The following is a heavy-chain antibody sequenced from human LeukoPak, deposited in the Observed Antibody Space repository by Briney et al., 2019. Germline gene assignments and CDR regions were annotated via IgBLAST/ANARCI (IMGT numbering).Heavy chain of an antibody. D-gene: IGHD2-21*02. Sequence: ASVKVSCKASGCTFTGYYMHWVRQAPGQGLEWTGWINPNSGGTNYAQKFQGRVTMTRDTSISTAYMELSRLRSDDTAVYYCARVKREWRLLFYFDYWGQGTLVTVSS. CDR1: GCTFTGYY. CDR3: ARVKREWRLLFYFDY. J-gene: IGHJ4*02. CDR2: INPNSGGT. V-gene: IGHV1-2*02.